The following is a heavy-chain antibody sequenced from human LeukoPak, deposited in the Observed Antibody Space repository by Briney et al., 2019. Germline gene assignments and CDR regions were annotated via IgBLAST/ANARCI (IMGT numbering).Heavy chain of an antibody. CDR3: ARQPYYYDSSGYHDAFDI. D-gene: IGHD3-22*01. Sequence: GESLKISCKGSGYSFTSYWIGWVRQMPGKGLEWMGIIYPGDSHTTYSPSFQGQVTISVDKSISTAYLQWSSLKASDTAMCYCARQPYYYDSSGYHDAFDIWGQGTMVTVSS. CDR1: GYSFTSYW. CDR2: IYPGDSHT. J-gene: IGHJ3*02. V-gene: IGHV5-51*01.